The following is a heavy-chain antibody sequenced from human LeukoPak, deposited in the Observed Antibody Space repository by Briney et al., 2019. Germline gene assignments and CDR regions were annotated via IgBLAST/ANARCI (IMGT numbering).Heavy chain of an antibody. D-gene: IGHD2-2*01. J-gene: IGHJ4*02. V-gene: IGHV1-2*02. CDR1: GYTFTGYY. CDR3: ARALIVVVPAAYGY. Sequence: ASVKVSCKASGYTFTGYYMHWVRQAPGQGLEWMGWINPNSGGTNYAQKFQGRVTMTRDTSISTAYMELSRLRSDGTAVYYCARALIVVVPAAYGYWGQGTLVTVSS. CDR2: INPNSGGT.